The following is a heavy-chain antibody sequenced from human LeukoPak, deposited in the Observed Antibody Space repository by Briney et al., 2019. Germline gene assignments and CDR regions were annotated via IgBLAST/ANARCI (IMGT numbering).Heavy chain of an antibody. Sequence: PGGSLRLSCAASGFTFSSYAMHWVRQAPGKGLEWVAVISYDGSNKYYAGSVKGRFTISRDNSKNTLYLQMNSLRAEDTAVYYCARLQGAFDIWGQGTMVAVSS. V-gene: IGHV3-30-3*01. CDR1: GFTFSSYA. J-gene: IGHJ3*02. CDR3: ARLQGAFDI. D-gene: IGHD1-1*01. CDR2: ISYDGSNK.